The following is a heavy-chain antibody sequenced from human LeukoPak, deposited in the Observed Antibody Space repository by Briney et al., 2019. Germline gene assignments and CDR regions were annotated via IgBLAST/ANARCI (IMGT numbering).Heavy chain of an antibody. D-gene: IGHD1-26*01. Sequence: HTGGSLILSCAASGFTFSSYAIHWVRQAPGKGLEWVAVISYDGSSKYYADSVKGRFTISRDNSKNTLYLQMNSLRAEDTAVYYCAREWELVYWGQGTLVTVSS. J-gene: IGHJ4*02. V-gene: IGHV3-30-3*01. CDR3: AREWELVY. CDR2: ISYDGSSK. CDR1: GFTFSSYA.